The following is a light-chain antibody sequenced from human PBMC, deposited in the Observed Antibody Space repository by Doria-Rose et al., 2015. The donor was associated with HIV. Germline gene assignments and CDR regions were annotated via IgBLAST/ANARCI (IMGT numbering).Light chain of an antibody. J-gene: IGKJ1*01. Sequence: TQSPGTLSLSPGERATLSCRANQSFSSTYLAWCQQKPGQAPSLLIYDGSTRATGIPDRFSASGSGTDFTLTINRLEPEDFALYYCHQYGTSWTFGQGTKVEI. CDR3: HQYGTSWT. CDR2: DGS. V-gene: IGKV3-20*01. CDR1: QSFSSTY.